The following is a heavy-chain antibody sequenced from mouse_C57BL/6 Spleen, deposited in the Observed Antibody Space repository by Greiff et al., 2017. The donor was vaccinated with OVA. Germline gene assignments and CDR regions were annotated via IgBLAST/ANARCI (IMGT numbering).Heavy chain of an antibody. V-gene: IGHV8-8*01. Sequence: QVTLKVSGPGILQPSQTLSLTCSFSGFSLSTFGMGVGWIRQPSGKGLEWLAHIWWDDDKYYNPALKSRLTISKDTSKNQVFLKIAKVDTADTATYDCARGYRDYDSLDYWGQGTTLTVSS. D-gene: IGHD2-4*01. J-gene: IGHJ2*01. CDR2: IWWDDDK. CDR3: ARGYRDYDSLDY. CDR1: GFSLSTFGMG.